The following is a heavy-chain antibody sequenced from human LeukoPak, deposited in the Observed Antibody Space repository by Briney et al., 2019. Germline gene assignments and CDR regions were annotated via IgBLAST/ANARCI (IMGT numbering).Heavy chain of an antibody. CDR3: ARHAYYYDSSGYYPDY. CDR1: GYSFTSYW. Sequence: GESLQISCKGSGYSFTSYWIGWVRQMPGKGLEWMGIIYPGDSDTRYSTSFQGQVTISADKSISTAYLQWSSLKASDTAMYYCARHAYYYDSSGYYPDYWGQGTLVTVSS. V-gene: IGHV5-51*01. J-gene: IGHJ4*02. D-gene: IGHD3-22*01. CDR2: IYPGDSDT.